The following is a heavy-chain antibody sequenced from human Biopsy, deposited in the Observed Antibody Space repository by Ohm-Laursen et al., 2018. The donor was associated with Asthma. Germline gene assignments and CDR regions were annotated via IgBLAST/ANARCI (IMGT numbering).Heavy chain of an antibody. CDR2: ISGNGDNT. CDR3: AKDKVGAANSYQYGMDV. CDR1: EFPFSSYA. J-gene: IGHJ6*02. D-gene: IGHD1-26*01. V-gene: IGHV3-23*01. Sequence: SLRLSCAAPEFPFSSYAMNWVRQAPGKGLEWVSSISGNGDNTHYSDSVQGRFIISRDNSKNTLYLQMNSLRVEDTAIYFCAKDKVGAANSYQYGMDVWGQGTTVTVSS.